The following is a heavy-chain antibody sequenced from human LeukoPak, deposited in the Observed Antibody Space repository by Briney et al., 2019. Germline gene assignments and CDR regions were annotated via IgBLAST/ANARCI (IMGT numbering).Heavy chain of an antibody. D-gene: IGHD5-18*01. CDR3: AILLRGYSYGSLDAFDI. CDR1: GGSISSSSYY. CDR2: IYYSGST. Sequence: SETLSLTCTVSGGSISSSSYYWGWIRQPPGKGLEWIGSIYYSGSTYYNPSLKSRVTISVDTSKNQFSLKLSSVTAADTAVYYCAILLRGYSYGSLDAFDIWGQGTMGTVSS. V-gene: IGHV4-39*01. J-gene: IGHJ3*02.